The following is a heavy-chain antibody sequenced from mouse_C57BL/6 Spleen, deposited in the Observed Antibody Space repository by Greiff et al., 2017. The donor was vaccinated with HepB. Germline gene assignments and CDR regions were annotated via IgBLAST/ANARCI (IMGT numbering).Heavy chain of an antibody. D-gene: IGHD2-3*01. J-gene: IGHJ4*01. CDR3: ARLGDGYYDAMDY. CDR1: GYAFSSSW. Sequence: QVQLKQSGPELVKPGASVKISCKASGYAFSSSWMNWVKQRPGKGLEWIGRIYPGDGDTNYNGKFKGKATLTADKSSSTAYMQLSSLTSEDSAVYFCARLGDGYYDAMDYWGQGTSVTVSS. CDR2: IYPGDGDT. V-gene: IGHV1-82*01.